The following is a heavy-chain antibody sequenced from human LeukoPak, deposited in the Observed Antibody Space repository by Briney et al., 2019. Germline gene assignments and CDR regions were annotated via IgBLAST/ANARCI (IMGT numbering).Heavy chain of an antibody. J-gene: IGHJ4*02. Sequence: GGSLRLSCAASGFTFSSYWMSWVRQAPGKGLEWVANIKQDGSEKYYVDSVKGRFTISRDNAKNLLYLQMNSLRAEDTAVYYCARDSMGAHYYDSSGPFDYWGQGTLVTVSS. CDR2: IKQDGSEK. V-gene: IGHV3-7*01. D-gene: IGHD3-22*01. CDR1: GFTFSSYW. CDR3: ARDSMGAHYYDSSGPFDY.